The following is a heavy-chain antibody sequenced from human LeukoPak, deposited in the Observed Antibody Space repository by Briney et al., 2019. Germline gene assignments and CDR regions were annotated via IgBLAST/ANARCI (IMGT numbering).Heavy chain of an antibody. CDR3: ARARSSSGRLD. CDR2: IKQDGSEE. J-gene: IGHJ4*02. D-gene: IGHD6-19*01. V-gene: IGHV3-7*04. Sequence: TGGSLRLSCAASGXTFSSYWMSWVRQAPGKGLEWVANIKQDGSEEYYVDSVKGRFTISRDNAKNSLYLQVNNLRAEDTAVYYCARARSSSGRLDWGQGTLVTVSS. CDR1: GXTFSSYW.